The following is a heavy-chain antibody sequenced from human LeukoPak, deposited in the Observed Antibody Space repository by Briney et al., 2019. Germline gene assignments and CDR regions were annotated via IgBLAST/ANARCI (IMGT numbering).Heavy chain of an antibody. CDR2: IYAGDSDT. CDR3: ARERGYYCSTGSCYFDF. D-gene: IGHD2-15*01. CDR1: GYIFSDYW. Sequence: GESLKISCRGSGYIFSDYWIGWVRQMPGRGLEWMGIIYAGDSDTRYMPSFQGQVAISADKSINTAYLRWSSLKASDTAVYFCARERGYYCSTGSCYFDFWGQGTLVTVPS. J-gene: IGHJ4*02. V-gene: IGHV5-51*01.